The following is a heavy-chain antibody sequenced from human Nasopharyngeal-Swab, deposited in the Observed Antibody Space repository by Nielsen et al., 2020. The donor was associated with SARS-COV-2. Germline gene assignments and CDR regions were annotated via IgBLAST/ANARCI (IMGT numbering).Heavy chain of an antibody. Sequence: WARQAPGQGLEGMGRINPNSGGTNYAQKFQGRVTMTRDTSISTAYMELSRLRSDDTAVYYCARERDGDIVVVPAAMRYYYYGMDVWGQGTTVTVSS. V-gene: IGHV1-2*06. D-gene: IGHD2-2*01. J-gene: IGHJ6*02. CDR2: INPNSGGT. CDR3: ARERDGDIVVVPAAMRYYYYGMDV.